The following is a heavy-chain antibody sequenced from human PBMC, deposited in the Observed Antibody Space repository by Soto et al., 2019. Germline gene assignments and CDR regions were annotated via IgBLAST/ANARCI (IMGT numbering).Heavy chain of an antibody. CDR2: ISGSGGST. CDR1: GFTFSSYA. CDR3: AKDPVSSSGWVEYFQH. J-gene: IGHJ1*01. D-gene: IGHD6-19*01. Sequence: HPGGSLRLSCAASGFTFSSYAMSWVRQAPGKGLEWVSAISGSGGSTYYADSVKGRFTISRDNSKNTLYLQMNSLRAEDTAVYYCAKDPVSSSGWVEYFQHWGQGTLVTVSA. V-gene: IGHV3-23*01.